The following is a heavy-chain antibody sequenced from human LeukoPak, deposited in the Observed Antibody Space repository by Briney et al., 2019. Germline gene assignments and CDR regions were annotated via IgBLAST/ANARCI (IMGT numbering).Heavy chain of an antibody. V-gene: IGHV3-21*01. CDR2: ISSSSSYI. D-gene: IGHD6-19*01. CDR3: ARGGSSGWWAFDI. J-gene: IGHJ3*02. CDR1: GFTFSSYS. Sequence: GGSLSLSCAASGFTFSSYSMNWVRQAPGKGLEWVSSISSSSSYIYYADSVKVRFTISRDNAKNSLYLQMNSLRAEDTAVYYCARGGSSGWWAFDIWGQGTMVTVSS.